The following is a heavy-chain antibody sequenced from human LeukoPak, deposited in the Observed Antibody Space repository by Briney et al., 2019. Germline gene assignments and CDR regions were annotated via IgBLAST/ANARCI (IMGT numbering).Heavy chain of an antibody. CDR3: AKDRMVRGAYFDY. Sequence: GGSLGLSCAASGFTFSSYAMSWVRQAPGKGLEWVSAISGSGGSTYYADSVKGRFTISRDNSKNTLYLQMNSLRAEDTAVYYCAKDRMVRGAYFDYWGQGTLVTVSS. CDR2: ISGSGGST. J-gene: IGHJ4*02. CDR1: GFTFSSYA. V-gene: IGHV3-23*01. D-gene: IGHD3-10*01.